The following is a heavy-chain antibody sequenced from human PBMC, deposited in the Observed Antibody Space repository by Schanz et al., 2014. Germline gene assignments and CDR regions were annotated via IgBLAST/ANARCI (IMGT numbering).Heavy chain of an antibody. D-gene: IGHD2-2*03. CDR2: INTGVNT. CDR1: GFTFSSYA. V-gene: IGHV3-23*01. Sequence: EVQLLESGGGLVQPGGSLRLSCAASGFTFSSYAMGWVRQARGKRLEWVSAINTGVNTYHSDSVKGLFTISRDSAENSLYLQMNSLRAEDTAVYYCARAGYCTSVSCSLFVSDYWGQGTLVTVSS. CDR3: ARAGYCTSVSCSLFVSDY. J-gene: IGHJ4*02.